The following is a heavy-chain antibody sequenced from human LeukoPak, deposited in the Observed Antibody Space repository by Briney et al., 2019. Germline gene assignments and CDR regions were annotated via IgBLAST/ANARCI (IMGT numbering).Heavy chain of an antibody. CDR2: INHSGST. CDR1: GGSFSGYY. D-gene: IGHD3-22*01. Sequence: SETLSLTCADYGGSFSGYYWSWIRQPPGKGLEWIGEINHSGSTNYNPSLKSRVTISVDTSKNQFSLKLSSVTAADTAVYYCARRPSTYYYDSSGPFDYWGQGTLVTVSS. J-gene: IGHJ4*02. CDR3: ARRPSTYYYDSSGPFDY. V-gene: IGHV4-34*01.